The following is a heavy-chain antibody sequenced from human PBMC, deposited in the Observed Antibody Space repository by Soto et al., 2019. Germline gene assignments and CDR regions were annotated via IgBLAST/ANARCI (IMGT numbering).Heavy chain of an antibody. Sequence: SETLSLTCAVYGGSFSGYYWSWIRQPPGKGLEWIREINHSGSTNYNPSLKSRVTISVDTSKNQFSLKLSSVTAADTAVYYCARQSSGWYYYYGMDVWGQGTTVTVSS. J-gene: IGHJ6*02. CDR3: ARQSSGWYYYYGMDV. CDR1: GGSFSGYY. CDR2: INHSGST. V-gene: IGHV4-34*01. D-gene: IGHD6-19*01.